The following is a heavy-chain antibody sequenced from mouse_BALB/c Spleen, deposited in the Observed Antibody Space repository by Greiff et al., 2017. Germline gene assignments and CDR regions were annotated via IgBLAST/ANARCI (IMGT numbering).Heavy chain of an antibody. CDR1: GYAFTNYL. CDR2: INPGSGGT. CDR3: ARQDYGNYVFAY. V-gene: IGHV1-54*01. D-gene: IGHD2-1*01. J-gene: IGHJ3*01. Sequence: QGQLQQSGAELVRPGTSVKVSCKASGYAFTNYLIEWVKQRPGQGLEWIGVINPGSGGTNYNEKFKGKATLTADKSSSTAYMQLSSLTSDDSAVYFCARQDYGNYVFAYWGQGTLVTVSA.